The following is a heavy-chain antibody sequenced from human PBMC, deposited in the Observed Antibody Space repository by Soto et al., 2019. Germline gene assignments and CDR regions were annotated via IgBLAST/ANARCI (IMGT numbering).Heavy chain of an antibody. V-gene: IGHV4-34*01. J-gene: IGHJ6*02. CDR2: ISHSGVT. CDR1: GGSLSNYY. CDR3: ARGQDYYYYYGMDV. Sequence: SETLSLTCGVYGGSLSNYYWSWIRQSPGKGLEWIGEISHSGVTNHNPSLKSRVTISVDTSKSQFSLKVRSLTAADTAVYYCARGQDYYYYYGMDVWGQGTTVTVSS.